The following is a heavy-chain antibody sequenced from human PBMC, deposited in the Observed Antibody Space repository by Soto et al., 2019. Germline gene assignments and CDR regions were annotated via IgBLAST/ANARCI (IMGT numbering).Heavy chain of an antibody. D-gene: IGHD2-8*02. CDR1: DITFTYYA. CDR2: ISGNSAKT. Sequence: QAQLVESGSGVKRPGASVKVSCTSSDITFTYYAINWVRQTPGQGLEWLGWISGNSAKTRDAPKLQGRFTMTADKSTTTAFLEVRSLTSDDSGTYYCAETGGHYCGLDVWGQGTTVTVSS. CDR3: AETGGHYCGLDV. V-gene: IGHV1-18*04. J-gene: IGHJ6*02.